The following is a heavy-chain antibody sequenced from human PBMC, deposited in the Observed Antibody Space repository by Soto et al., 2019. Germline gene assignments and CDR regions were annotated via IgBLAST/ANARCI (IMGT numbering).Heavy chain of an antibody. V-gene: IGHV3-30-3*01. J-gene: IGHJ4*02. Sequence: PGGSLRLSCAASGFTFSSYAMHWVRQAPGKGLEWVAVISYDGSNKYYADSVKGRFTISRDNSKNTLYLQMNSLRAEDTAVYYCARDLGQLIVGAPGPYWGQGTLVTVSS. D-gene: IGHD1-26*01. CDR2: ISYDGSNK. CDR1: GFTFSSYA. CDR3: ARDLGQLIVGAPGPY.